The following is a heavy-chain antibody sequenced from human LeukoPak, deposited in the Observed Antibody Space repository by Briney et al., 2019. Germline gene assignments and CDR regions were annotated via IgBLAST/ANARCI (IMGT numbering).Heavy chain of an antibody. CDR3: ARFAAGGSYYYYMDV. CDR1: GFTFSSYT. CDR2: IGTSSTTI. J-gene: IGHJ6*03. V-gene: IGHV3-48*01. Sequence: GGSLRLSCAASGFTFSSYTMNWVRQPPGKGLEWISNIGTSSTTIYYADSVKGRFTISRDNAKNSLSLQMNSLRADDTAVYYCARFAAGGSYYYYMDVWGKGTTVTVSS. D-gene: IGHD6-25*01.